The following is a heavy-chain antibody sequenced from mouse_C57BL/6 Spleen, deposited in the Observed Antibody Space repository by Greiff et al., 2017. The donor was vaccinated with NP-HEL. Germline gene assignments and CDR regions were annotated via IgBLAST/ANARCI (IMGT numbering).Heavy chain of an antibody. J-gene: IGHJ2*01. CDR3: ARRTTVVAPYYFDY. V-gene: IGHV1-50*01. D-gene: IGHD1-1*01. Sequence: QVQLKQPGAELVKPGASVKLSCKASGYTFTSYWMQWVKQRPGQGLEWIGEIDPSDSYTNYNQKFKGKATLTVDTSSSTAYMQLSSLTSEDSAVYYCARRTTVVAPYYFDYWGQGTTLTVSS. CDR1: GYTFTSYW. CDR2: IDPSDSYT.